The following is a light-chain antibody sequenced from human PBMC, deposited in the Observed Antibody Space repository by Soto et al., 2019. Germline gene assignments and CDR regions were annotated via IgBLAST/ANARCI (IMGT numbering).Light chain of an antibody. CDR2: LNSDGSH. CDR3: QTWGTGIRI. J-gene: IGLJ2*01. V-gene: IGLV4-69*01. CDR1: RGHSSYA. Sequence: QLVLTQSPSASASPGASVKLTCTLSRGHSSYAIAWYQQQAEKGPRYLMKLNSDGSHSKGDGIPDRFSGSSSGAERYLTIPSLQSEDGADYYCQTWGTGIRIFGGGTRLTAL.